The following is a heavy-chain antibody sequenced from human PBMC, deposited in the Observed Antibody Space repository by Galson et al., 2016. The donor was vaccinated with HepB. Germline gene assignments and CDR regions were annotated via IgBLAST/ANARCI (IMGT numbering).Heavy chain of an antibody. CDR2: IYPGDSDT. Sequence: QSGAEVKKPGESLTISCKGSGYSFTSYWVAWVRQMPGKGLEWMGIIYPGDSDTRYRLSFQGQVTMSAERSVSTAYLQWSSLTASDTAMYYCAGRTRGVAGTGFDYWGQGTQVTVSS. V-gene: IGHV5-51*01. J-gene: IGHJ4*02. CDR3: AGRTRGVAGTGFDY. D-gene: IGHD3/OR15-3a*01. CDR1: GYSFTSYW.